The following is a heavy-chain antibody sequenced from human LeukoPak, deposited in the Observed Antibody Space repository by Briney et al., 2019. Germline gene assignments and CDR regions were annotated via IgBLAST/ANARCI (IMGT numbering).Heavy chain of an antibody. J-gene: IGHJ3*02. CDR3: AREREYSSSWYFAFDI. V-gene: IGHV1-69*13. CDR1: GGTFSSYA. CDR2: IIPIFGTA. Sequence: GASVKVSCKASGGTFSSYAISWVRQAPGQGLECMGGIIPIFGTANYAQKFQGRVTITADESTSTAYMELSSLRSEDTAVYYCAREREYSSSWYFAFDIWGQGTMVTVSS. D-gene: IGHD6-13*01.